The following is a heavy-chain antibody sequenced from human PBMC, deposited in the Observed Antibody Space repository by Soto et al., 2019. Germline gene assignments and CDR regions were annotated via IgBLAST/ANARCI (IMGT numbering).Heavy chain of an antibody. Sequence: QVQLVESGGGVVQPGRSLRLSCAASGFTFSSYGMHWVRQAPGKGLEWVAVISYDGSNKYYADSVKGRFTISRDNSKNTLYLQMNSLGAEDKAVYYCAKDDTVDIVATATGPLDYWGQGTLVTVSS. J-gene: IGHJ4*02. CDR2: ISYDGSNK. CDR1: GFTFSSYG. V-gene: IGHV3-30*18. CDR3: AKDDTVDIVATATGPLDY. D-gene: IGHD5-12*01.